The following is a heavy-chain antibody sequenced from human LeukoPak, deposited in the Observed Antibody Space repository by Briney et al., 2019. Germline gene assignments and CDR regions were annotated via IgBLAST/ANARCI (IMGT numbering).Heavy chain of an antibody. D-gene: IGHD2-2*01. J-gene: IGHJ5*02. V-gene: IGHV2-5*01. CDR1: GFSLTTSGVG. CDR3: TQMVRYCSSASCPSWFDT. Sequence: SGPTLVKPTQTLTLTCTFSGFSLTTSGVGVGWIRQPPGKALEWLALIYWNDDKHYSPSLKSRLTITKDTSKNQVVLIMTNVDPLDTATYYCTQMVRYCSSASCPSWFDTWGQGTLVIVSS. CDR2: IYWNDDK.